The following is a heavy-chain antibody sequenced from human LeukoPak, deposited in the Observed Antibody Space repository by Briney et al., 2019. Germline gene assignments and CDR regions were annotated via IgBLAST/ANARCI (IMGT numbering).Heavy chain of an antibody. Sequence: ASVKVSCKASGYTFTSYGISWVRQAPGQGLEWMGWICAYNGNTNYAQKLQGRVTMTTDTSTSTAYMELRSLRSDDTAVYYCARDRLSIVGATYHYWGQGTLVTVSS. V-gene: IGHV1-18*01. J-gene: IGHJ4*02. D-gene: IGHD1-26*01. CDR3: ARDRLSIVGATYHY. CDR2: ICAYNGNT. CDR1: GYTFTSYG.